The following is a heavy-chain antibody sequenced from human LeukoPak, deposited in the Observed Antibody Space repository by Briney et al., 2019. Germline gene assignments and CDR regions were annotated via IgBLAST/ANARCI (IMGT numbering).Heavy chain of an antibody. D-gene: IGHD3-3*01. CDR3: TRDTLSGVIIGPRMDV. V-gene: IGHV3-7*01. CDR2: IKPDGSES. CDR1: GFTFSSYW. Sequence: GGSLRLSCAASGFTFSSYWMSWVRQAPGKELEWVAIIKPDGSESYCVDSVEGRFTVSRDNTKNSLYLQMNSLRAEDTAVYYCTRDTLSGVIIGPRMDVWGQGTTVTVSS. J-gene: IGHJ6*02.